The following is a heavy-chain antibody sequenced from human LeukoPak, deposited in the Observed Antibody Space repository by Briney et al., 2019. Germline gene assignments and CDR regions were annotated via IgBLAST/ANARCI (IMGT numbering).Heavy chain of an antibody. CDR3: ARHVGYSYGYLDY. J-gene: IGHJ4*02. D-gene: IGHD5-18*01. V-gene: IGHV4-59*08. CDR2: IYYSGST. CDR1: GGSISSYY. Sequence: SQTLSLTCTVSGGSISSYYWSWIRQPPGKGLEWIGYIYYSGSTNYNPSLKSRVTISVDTSKNQFSLKLSSVTAADTAVYYCARHVGYSYGYLDYWGQGTLVTVSS.